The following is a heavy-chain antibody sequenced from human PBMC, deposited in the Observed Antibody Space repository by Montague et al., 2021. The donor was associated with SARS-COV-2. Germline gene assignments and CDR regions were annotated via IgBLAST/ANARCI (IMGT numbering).Heavy chain of an antibody. CDR3: ARERGDYGADGGFDF. J-gene: IGHJ4*02. V-gene: IGHV3-48*02. CDR1: GFTFSSFN. Sequence: SLRLSCAASGFTFSSFNMNWVRQAPGKGLEWVSFISTSSSNIYYADSVRGRFTISRDKAKNSLYLQMNSLRDEDTAVNYCARERGDYGADGGFDFWGQGTLVTVSS. CDR2: ISTSSSNI. D-gene: IGHD3-10*01.